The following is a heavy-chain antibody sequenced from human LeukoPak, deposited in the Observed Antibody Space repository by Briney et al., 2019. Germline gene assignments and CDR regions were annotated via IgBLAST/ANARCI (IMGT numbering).Heavy chain of an antibody. CDR2: IKQDGSEK. CDR3: AREFPSIFRPYMDV. Sequence: GGSLRLSCAASGFTFSSYWMSWVRQAPGKGLEWVANIKQDGSEKYYVDSVKGRFTISRDNAKNSLYLQMNSLRAEDTAVYYCAREFPSIFRPYMDVWGKGTTVTVSS. J-gene: IGHJ6*03. V-gene: IGHV3-7*01. D-gene: IGHD3-3*01. CDR1: GFTFSSYW.